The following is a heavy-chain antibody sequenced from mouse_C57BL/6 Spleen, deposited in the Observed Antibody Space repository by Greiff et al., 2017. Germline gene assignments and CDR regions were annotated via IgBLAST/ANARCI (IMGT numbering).Heavy chain of an antibody. Sequence: EVQRVESEGGLVQPGSSMKLSCTASGFTFSDYYMAWVRQVPEKGLEWVANINYDGSSTYYLDSLKSRFIISRDNAKNILYLQMSSLKSEDTATYYCAREGYGSLAYWGQGTLVTVSA. CDR2: INYDGSST. D-gene: IGHD1-1*01. CDR3: AREGYGSLAY. J-gene: IGHJ3*01. CDR1: GFTFSDYY. V-gene: IGHV5-16*01.